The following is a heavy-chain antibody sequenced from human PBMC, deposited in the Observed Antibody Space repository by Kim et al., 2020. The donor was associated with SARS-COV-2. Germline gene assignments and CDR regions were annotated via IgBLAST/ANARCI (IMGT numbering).Heavy chain of an antibody. V-gene: IGHV3-33*02. CDR3: ASDRAFGDYDSSDY. J-gene: IGHJ4*02. D-gene: IGHD3-22*01. Sequence: SEDSAKGRFTISRDNSTPTLYLQMNSLRAEDTAVYYCASDRAFGDYDSSDYWGQGTLVTVSS.